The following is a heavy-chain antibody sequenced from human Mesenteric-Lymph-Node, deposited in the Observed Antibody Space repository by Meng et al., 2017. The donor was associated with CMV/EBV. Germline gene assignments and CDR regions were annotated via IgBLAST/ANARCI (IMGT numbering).Heavy chain of an antibody. V-gene: IGHV4-39*01. Sequence: CTVSGGSISSRSYYWGWIRQPPGKGLEWIGSIYYSGSTYYNPSLKSRVTISVDTSKNQFSLKLSSVTAADTAVYYCARRDSGSYLIDYWGQGTLVTVSS. CDR1: GGSISSRSYY. CDR3: ARRDSGSYLIDY. J-gene: IGHJ4*02. D-gene: IGHD1-26*01. CDR2: IYYSGST.